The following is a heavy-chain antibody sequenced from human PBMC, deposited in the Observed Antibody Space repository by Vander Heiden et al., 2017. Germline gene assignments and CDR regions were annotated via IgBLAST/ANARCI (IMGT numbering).Heavy chain of an antibody. Sequence: QVQPQESGPGLLKPSETLSLTCTVSGVSISSYYWGWIRQPPGKGLEWIKYIYYGGRTNYKPSLKSRVTISVDTFKNQFSLKLSSMTAADTAVYYCARDRRAAVAGFDYWGQGTLVTVSS. V-gene: IGHV4-59*01. CDR1: GVSISSYY. D-gene: IGHD6-19*01. CDR2: IYYGGRT. CDR3: ARDRRAAVAGFDY. J-gene: IGHJ4*02.